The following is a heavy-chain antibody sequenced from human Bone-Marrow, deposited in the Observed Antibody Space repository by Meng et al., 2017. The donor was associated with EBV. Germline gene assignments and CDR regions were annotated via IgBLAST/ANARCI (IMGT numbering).Heavy chain of an antibody. D-gene: IGHD3-16*01. Sequence: GHLGSGGAEVKLPEASVKASCKASGYTFTSEDSHWVRPATGQGLEWRGWMNPNSGNTGYAQKFQDRVTMTRTTSISTAYMELSSLGSEATAVYYCARGAYDRPVDPWGQGTLVTVSS. V-gene: IGHV1-8*01. CDR1: GYTFTSED. CDR3: ARGAYDRPVDP. CDR2: MNPNSGNT. J-gene: IGHJ5*02.